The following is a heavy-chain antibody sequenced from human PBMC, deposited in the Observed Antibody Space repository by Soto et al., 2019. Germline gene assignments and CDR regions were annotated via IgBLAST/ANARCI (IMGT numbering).Heavy chain of an antibody. CDR3: TSTIFGVVIPGGYYYGMDV. CDR2: IRSKVYGGTT. J-gene: IGHJ6*02. CDR1: GFTFGDYA. Sequence: GGSLRLSCIASGFTFGDYAMSWFRQAPGKGLEWVGFIRSKVYGGTTEYAASVKGRFTISRDDSISIAYLQMSSLKTEDTAVYYCTSTIFGVVIPGGYYYGMDVWGQGTTVTVSS. D-gene: IGHD3-3*01. V-gene: IGHV3-49*03.